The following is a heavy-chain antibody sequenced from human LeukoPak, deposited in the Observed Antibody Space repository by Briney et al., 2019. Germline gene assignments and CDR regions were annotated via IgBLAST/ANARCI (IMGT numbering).Heavy chain of an antibody. J-gene: IGHJ6*03. V-gene: IGHV3-7*01. CDR2: IKLDGSEK. Sequence: PGGSLRLSCAASGFTFSSYWMSWVRQAPGKGLEWVANIKLDGSEKYYVDSVKGRFTISRDNAKNSLYLQMNSLRAEDTAVYYCARDGVVVVPAAPYYYYYYMDVWGKGTTVTVSS. CDR1: GFTFSSYW. CDR3: ARDGVVVVPAAPYYYYYYMDV. D-gene: IGHD2-2*01.